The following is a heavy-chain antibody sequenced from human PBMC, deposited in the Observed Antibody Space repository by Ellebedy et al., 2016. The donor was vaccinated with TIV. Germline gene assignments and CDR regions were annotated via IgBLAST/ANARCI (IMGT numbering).Heavy chain of an antibody. CDR1: GNTFTSYA. V-gene: IGHV1-18*04. J-gene: IGHJ4*02. Sequence: AASVKVSCKASGNTFTSYAITWVRQAPGQGLAWMGWISSYNGNTYFAQKLQGRVTLTTDTSTSTAYMELRSLRSDDTAVYYCATTAGPDPWGNFDYWGQGTLVTVSS. D-gene: IGHD3-16*01. CDR2: ISSYNGNT. CDR3: ATTAGPDPWGNFDY.